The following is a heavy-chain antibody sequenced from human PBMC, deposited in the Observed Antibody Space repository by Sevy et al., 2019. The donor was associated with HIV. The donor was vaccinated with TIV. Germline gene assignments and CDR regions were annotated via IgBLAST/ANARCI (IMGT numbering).Heavy chain of an antibody. CDR2: INQHGSDK. CDR3: ASDYS. Sequence: GGSLRLSCAGSGFIFSNFWMTWVRQGPGKGLEWVATINQHGSDKYYVDSVKGRFTISRDNAKNSVNLQMSSLRVEDTAMYYCASDYSWGQGTLVTVSS. J-gene: IGHJ4*02. V-gene: IGHV3-7*01. CDR1: GFIFSNFW.